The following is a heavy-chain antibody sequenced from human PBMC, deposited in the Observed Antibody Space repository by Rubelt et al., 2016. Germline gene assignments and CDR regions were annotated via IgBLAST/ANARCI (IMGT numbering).Heavy chain of an antibody. CDR3: ASITTAW. D-gene: IGHD1-1*01. CDR1: ELTFRSAW. J-gene: IGHJ4*02. V-gene: IGHV3-7*01. CDR2: IREDGSEK. Sequence: VQLVESGGGVVQPGRSMRLSCAASELTFRSAWMTWVRQAPEKGLEWVATIREDGSEKYYLDSVKGRFTISRDNAKKALYLQMNSLRVEDTAVYYCASITTAWWGQGTPVTVSS.